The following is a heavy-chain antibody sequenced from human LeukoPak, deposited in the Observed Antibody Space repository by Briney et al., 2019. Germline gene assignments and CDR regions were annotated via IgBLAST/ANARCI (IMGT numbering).Heavy chain of an antibody. J-gene: IGHJ6*03. Sequence: ASVNVSCKASGYTFTSYDINWVRQATGQGLEWMGWMNPNSGNTGYAQKFQGRVTITRNTSISTAYMELSSLRSEDTAVYYCARALQRTRNYYYYMDVWGKGTTVTVSS. CDR1: GYTFTSYD. CDR3: ARALQRTRNYYYYMDV. V-gene: IGHV1-8*03. D-gene: IGHD1-14*01. CDR2: MNPNSGNT.